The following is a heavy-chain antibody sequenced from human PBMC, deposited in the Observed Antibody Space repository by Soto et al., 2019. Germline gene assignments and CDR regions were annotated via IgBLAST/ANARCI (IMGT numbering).Heavy chain of an antibody. CDR3: AKGRYDFWSPYYFDS. CDR1: GLNFDDFA. CDR2: ITWNSRVL. J-gene: IGHJ4*02. Sequence: GGSLRLSCVGTGLNFDDFAMHWVRQAPGKGLEWVSGITWNSRVLAYADSVKGRFTISRDNARSSLYLQMDSLRDEDTALYYCAKGRYDFWSPYYFDSWGQGTLVTVSS. D-gene: IGHD3-3*01. V-gene: IGHV3-9*01.